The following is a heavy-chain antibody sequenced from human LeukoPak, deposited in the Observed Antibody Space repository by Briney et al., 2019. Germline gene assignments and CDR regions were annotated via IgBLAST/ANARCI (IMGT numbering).Heavy chain of an antibody. Sequence: PGGSLRLSCAASGFTFDDYAMHWVRQAPGKGLEWVSGISWNSGSIGYADSVKGRFTISRDNAKNSLYLQMNSLRAEDTAVYYCARSSHTYYYDSSADYWGQGTLVTVSS. J-gene: IGHJ4*02. CDR1: GFTFDDYA. V-gene: IGHV3-9*01. D-gene: IGHD3-22*01. CDR3: ARSSHTYYYDSSADY. CDR2: ISWNSGSI.